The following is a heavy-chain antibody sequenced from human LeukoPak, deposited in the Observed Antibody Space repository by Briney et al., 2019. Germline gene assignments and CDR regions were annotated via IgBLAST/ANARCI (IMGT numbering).Heavy chain of an antibody. CDR3: AAWQYQLLLDGFDI. D-gene: IGHD2-2*01. Sequence: ASVKVSCKASGYTFTGYYMHWVRQAPGQGLEWMGWINPNSGGTNYAQKFQERVTITRDMSTSTAYMELSSLRSEDTAVYYCAAWQYQLLLDGFDIWGQGTMVTVSS. CDR1: GYTFTGYY. CDR2: INPNSGGT. V-gene: IGHV1-2*02. J-gene: IGHJ3*02.